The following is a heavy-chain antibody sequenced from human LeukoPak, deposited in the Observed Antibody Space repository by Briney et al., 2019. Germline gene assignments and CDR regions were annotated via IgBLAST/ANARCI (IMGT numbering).Heavy chain of an antibody. CDR3: ARVAYSGYDSVDY. CDR1: GFTFSGYW. V-gene: IGHV3-7*01. CDR2: IKQDGSEK. D-gene: IGHD5-12*01. J-gene: IGHJ4*02. Sequence: GGSLRLSCAASGFTFSGYWMSWVRQAPGKGLEWVANIKQDGSEKYYVDSVKGRFTISRDNAKNSLYLQMNSLRAEDTAVYYCARVAYSGYDSVDYWGQGTLVTVSS.